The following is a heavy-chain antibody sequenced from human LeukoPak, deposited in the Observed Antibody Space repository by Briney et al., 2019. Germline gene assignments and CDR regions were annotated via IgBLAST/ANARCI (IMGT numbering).Heavy chain of an antibody. D-gene: IGHD6-6*01. CDR3: ARVTLGKYSSSAGERSYYYYYMDV. V-gene: IGHV3-7*01. Sequence: TGGSLRLSCAASGFTFSSYWMSWVRQAPGKGLEWVANIKKDGSEKYYVDSVKGRFTISRDNAKTSLYLQMNSLRAEDTAVYYCARVTLGKYSSSAGERSYYYYYMDVWGKGTTVTVSS. J-gene: IGHJ6*03. CDR2: IKKDGSEK. CDR1: GFTFSSYW.